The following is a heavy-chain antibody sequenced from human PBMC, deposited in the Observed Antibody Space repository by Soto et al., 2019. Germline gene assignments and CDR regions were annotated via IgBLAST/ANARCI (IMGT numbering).Heavy chain of an antibody. D-gene: IGHD6-6*01. V-gene: IGHV3-64*01. CDR2: ISSNGVGT. J-gene: IGHJ6*03. Sequence: SLRLSCAASGFTLSGYAMDWVRQAPGKGLEYVSGISSNGVGTYYANSVQGRFTISRDNSKNTVYLQMGSLRPEDMAVYYCARRARPDFYYMDVWGKGTTVTVS. CDR1: GFTLSGYA. CDR3: ARRARPDFYYMDV.